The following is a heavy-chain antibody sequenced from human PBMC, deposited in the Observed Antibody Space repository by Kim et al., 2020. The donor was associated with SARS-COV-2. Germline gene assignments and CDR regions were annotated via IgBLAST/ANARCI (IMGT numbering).Heavy chain of an antibody. J-gene: IGHJ4*02. Sequence: GESLKISCKASGYTFTTYWIGWVRQMPGKGLEWMGIIYPGDSDTRYSPSFQGQVTISADKSISTAYLQWSSLKASDTAMYYCARSYTAMVDSFDYWGQGSLVTVSS. CDR1: GYTFTTYW. CDR2: IYPGDSDT. CDR3: ARSYTAMVDSFDY. D-gene: IGHD5-18*01. V-gene: IGHV5-51*01.